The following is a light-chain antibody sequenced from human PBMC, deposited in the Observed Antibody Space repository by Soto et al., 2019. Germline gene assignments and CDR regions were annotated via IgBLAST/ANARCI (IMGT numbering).Light chain of an antibody. CDR2: GAS. J-gene: IGKJ1*01. Sequence: EIVMTLSPSPLSVSLGERATLSCRASQSVSSNLAWYQQKPGQAHRLLIYGASTRAPGIPGRFSGSGSGTEFTLSIRSLQSEDFAVYYCQQYNTCPHPCGQGTKVDIK. V-gene: IGKV3-15*01. CDR1: QSVSSN. CDR3: QQYNTCPHP.